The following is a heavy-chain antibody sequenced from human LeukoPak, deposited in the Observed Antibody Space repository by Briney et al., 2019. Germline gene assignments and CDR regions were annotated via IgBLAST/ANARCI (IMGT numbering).Heavy chain of an antibody. CDR2: IYTSGST. J-gene: IGHJ4*02. CDR3: ARFSGMGNFDY. CDR1: GGSISSGSYY. V-gene: IGHV4-61*02. Sequence: SETLSLTCTVSGGSISSGSYYCSWIRQPAGKGLECIGRIYTSGSTNYNPSLKSRVTISVDTSKNQFSLKLSSVTAADTAVYYCARFSGMGNFDYWGQGTLVTVSS. D-gene: IGHD1-14*01.